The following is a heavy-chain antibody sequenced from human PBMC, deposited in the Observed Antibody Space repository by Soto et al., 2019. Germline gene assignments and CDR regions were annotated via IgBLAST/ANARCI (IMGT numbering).Heavy chain of an antibody. J-gene: IGHJ6*02. CDR1: GGTFSSYA. V-gene: IGHV1-69*13. CDR3: ARRATVENYYYYGMDV. Sequence: SVKVSCKASGGTFSSYAISWVRQAPGQGLEWMGGIIPIFGTANYAQKFQGRVTITADESTSTAYMELSSLRSEDTAVYYCARRATVENYYYYGMDVWGQGTTVTVSS. CDR2: IIPIFGTA. D-gene: IGHD4-17*01.